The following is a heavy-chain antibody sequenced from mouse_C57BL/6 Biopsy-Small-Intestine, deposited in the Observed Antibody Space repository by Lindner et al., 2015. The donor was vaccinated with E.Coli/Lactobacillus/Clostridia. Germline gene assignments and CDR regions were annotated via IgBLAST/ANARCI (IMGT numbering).Heavy chain of an antibody. D-gene: IGHD1-1*01. CDR2: IDPENGDT. J-gene: IGHJ2*01. CDR1: GFNIKDDY. CDR3: TTSGTTVVAPSDY. Sequence: QESGAELVRPGASVKLSCTASGFNIKDDYMHWVKQRPEQGLEWIGWIDPENGDTEYASKFQGKATITADTSSNTAYLQLSSLTSEDTAVYYCTTSGTTVVAPSDYWGQGTTLTVSS. V-gene: IGHV14-4*01.